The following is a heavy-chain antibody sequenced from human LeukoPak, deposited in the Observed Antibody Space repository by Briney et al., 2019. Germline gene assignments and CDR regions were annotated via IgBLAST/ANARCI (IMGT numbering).Heavy chain of an antibody. CDR2: IYYSGST. V-gene: IGHV4-59*01. CDR1: GGSISSYY. Sequence: SETLSLTCAVSGGSISSYYWSWIRQPPGKGLEWSWYIYYSGSTNYNPSLKSRVTISVDTSKNQISLKLSSVTAADTAVYYCARDKGRSSGSYLDAFDIWGPGTMVTVSS. D-gene: IGHD1-26*01. J-gene: IGHJ3*02. CDR3: ARDKGRSSGSYLDAFDI.